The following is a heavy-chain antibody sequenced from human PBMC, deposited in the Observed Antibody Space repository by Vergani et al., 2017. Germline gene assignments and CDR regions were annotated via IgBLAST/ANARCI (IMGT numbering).Heavy chain of an antibody. V-gene: IGHV1-69*04. CDR2: IIPILGIA. Sequence: QVQLVQSGAEVKKPGSSVKVSCKASGGTFSSYAISWVRQAPGQGLEWMGRIIPILGIANYAQKFQGRVTITADKSTSTAYMELSSLRSEDTAVYYCARDRYCSGGSCYPYLYWGQGTLVTVSS. J-gene: IGHJ4*02. CDR1: GGTFSSYA. D-gene: IGHD2-15*01. CDR3: ARDRYCSGGSCYPYLY.